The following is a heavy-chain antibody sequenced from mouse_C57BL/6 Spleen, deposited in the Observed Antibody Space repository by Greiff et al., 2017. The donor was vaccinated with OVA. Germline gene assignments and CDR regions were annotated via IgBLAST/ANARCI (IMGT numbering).Heavy chain of an antibody. V-gene: IGHV1-61*01. D-gene: IGHD2-4*01. J-gene: IGHJ2*01. CDR2: IYPSDSET. CDR3: ARGDYGQYYFDY. Sequence: VQLQQPGAELVRPGSSVKLSCKASGYTFTSYWMDWVKQRPGQGLEWIGNIYPSDSETHYNQKFKDKATLTVDKSSSTAYMQLSSLTSEDSAVYYCARGDYGQYYFDYWGQGTTLTVSS. CDR1: GYTFTSYW.